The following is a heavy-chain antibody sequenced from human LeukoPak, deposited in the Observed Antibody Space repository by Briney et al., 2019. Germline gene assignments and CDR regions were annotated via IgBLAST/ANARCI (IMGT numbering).Heavy chain of an antibody. D-gene: IGHD2/OR15-2a*01. J-gene: IGHJ4*02. CDR3: AKQVSCDITNCYAGMPPDY. CDR2: ISGSDGST. V-gene: IGHV3-23*01. Sequence: PGGSLRLSCAASGFPFSRYAMSWVRQTPEKGLEWVSVISGSDGSTYYTDSVKGRFTISRDDSRNTMYLQMNNLRAEDTAVYYCAKQVSCDITNCYAGMPPDYWGQGTLVTVSS. CDR1: GFPFSRYA.